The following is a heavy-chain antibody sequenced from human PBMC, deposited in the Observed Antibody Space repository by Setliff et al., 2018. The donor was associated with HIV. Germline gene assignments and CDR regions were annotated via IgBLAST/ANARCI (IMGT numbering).Heavy chain of an antibody. CDR3: AREDQRVTSVDY. D-gene: IGHD2-2*01. CDR2: IRYDGSDN. J-gene: IGHJ4*02. CDR1: GFTFSNYG. V-gene: IGHV3-30*02. Sequence: PGGSLRLSCAASGFTFSNYGMHWVRQAPGKGQEWVIFIRYDGSDNYYIDSVKGRFTISRDNSKNTLYLQMNSLRDEDTAVYYCAREDQRVTSVDYWGQGTPVTVSS.